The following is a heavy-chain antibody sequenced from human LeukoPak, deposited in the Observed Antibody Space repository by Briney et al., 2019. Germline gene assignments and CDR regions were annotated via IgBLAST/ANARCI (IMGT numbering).Heavy chain of an antibody. CDR3: ARNPTYYYGSGSNNWFDP. CDR2: INHSGST. J-gene: IGHJ5*02. Sequence: AETLSLTCAVYGGSFSGYYWSGIPQPPGKGLECIGEINHSGSTNYNPSLNSRVTISVDTSKNQFSLTLSSVPAAETAVYYCARNPTYYYGSGSNNWFDPWGKGTLVTVSS. D-gene: IGHD3-10*01. CDR1: GGSFSGYY. V-gene: IGHV4-34*01.